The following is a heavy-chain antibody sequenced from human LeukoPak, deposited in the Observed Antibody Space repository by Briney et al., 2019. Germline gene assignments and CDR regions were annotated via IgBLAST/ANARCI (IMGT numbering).Heavy chain of an antibody. J-gene: IGHJ4*02. Sequence: PGASVKVSCKASGYTFTSYAMNWVRQAPGQGLEWMGGIIPIFGTANYAQKFQGRVTITTDESTSTAYMELSSLRSEDTAVYYCARECSVGACFDYWGQGTLVTVSS. CDR2: IIPIFGTA. CDR3: ARECSVGACFDY. V-gene: IGHV1-69*05. D-gene: IGHD3-10*01. CDR1: GYTFTSYA.